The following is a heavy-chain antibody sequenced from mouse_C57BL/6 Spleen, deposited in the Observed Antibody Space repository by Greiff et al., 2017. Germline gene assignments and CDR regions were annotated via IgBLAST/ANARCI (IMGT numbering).Heavy chain of an antibody. D-gene: IGHD2-1*01. CDR1: GFNIKDDY. J-gene: IGHJ1*03. CDR3: TTGNRYLDV. V-gene: IGHV14-4*01. CDR2: IDPENGDT. Sequence: VQLQQSGAELVRPGASVKLSCTASGFNIKDDYMHWVKQRPEQGLEWIGWIDPENGDTEYASQFQGKATITADTSSNTSYLQLSSLTSEDTAVYYCTTGNRYLDVWGTGTTVTVSS.